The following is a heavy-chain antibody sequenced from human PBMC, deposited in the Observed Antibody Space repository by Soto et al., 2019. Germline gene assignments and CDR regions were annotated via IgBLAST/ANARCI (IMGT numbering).Heavy chain of an antibody. Sequence: ASVKVSCKASGYTFTDYAIHWVRQAPGQRLEWMGWIAPGNGNTKYSQNFQGRVTITRDTSATTAYMELSSLRSEDTAVYYCAKGSRMWTPDYWGQGTLVTVSS. CDR1: GYTFTDYA. J-gene: IGHJ4*02. V-gene: IGHV1-3*01. D-gene: IGHD2-21*01. CDR3: AKGSRMWTPDY. CDR2: IAPGNGNT.